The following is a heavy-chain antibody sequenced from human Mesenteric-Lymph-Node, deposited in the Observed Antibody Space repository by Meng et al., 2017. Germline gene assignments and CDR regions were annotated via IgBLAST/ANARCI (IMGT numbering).Heavy chain of an antibody. Sequence: GESLKISCAASGFSFSNYWMYWVRQAPGKGLVWVSRINSDGSSIKYADSVKGRFTISRDNAKNTLYVKMNSLRAEDTAVYYCARWYNSFFDCWGQGTLVTVSS. D-gene: IGHD1-1*01. V-gene: IGHV3-74*01. CDR3: ARWYNSFFDC. J-gene: IGHJ4*02. CDR2: INSDGSSI. CDR1: GFSFSNYW.